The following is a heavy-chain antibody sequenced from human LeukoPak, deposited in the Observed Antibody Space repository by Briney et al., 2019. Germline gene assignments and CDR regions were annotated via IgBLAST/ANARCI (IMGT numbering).Heavy chain of an antibody. V-gene: IGHV3-23*01. J-gene: IGHJ4*02. Sequence: PGGSLRLSCAASGFTFSSYAMSWVRQAPGKGLEWVSAISGSGGSTYYADSVKGRFTIPRDNSKNTLYLQMNSLRAEDTAVYYCAKPPGPIVVVPAYWGQGTLVTVSS. CDR3: AKPPGPIVVVPAY. CDR2: ISGSGGST. D-gene: IGHD2-2*01. CDR1: GFTFSSYA.